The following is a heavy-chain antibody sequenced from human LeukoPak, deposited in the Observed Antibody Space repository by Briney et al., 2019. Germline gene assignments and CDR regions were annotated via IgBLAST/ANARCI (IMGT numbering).Heavy chain of an antibody. CDR3: AKDRLVWGLGV. CDR1: GGTFSSYA. Sequence: SVKVSCKASGGTFSSYAISWVRQAPGQGLEWMGGIIPIFGTANYAQKFQGRVTITADKSTSTAYMELSSLRAEDTAVYYCAKDRLVWGLGVWGKGTTVTISS. D-gene: IGHD3-9*01. V-gene: IGHV1-69*06. CDR2: IIPIFGTA. J-gene: IGHJ6*04.